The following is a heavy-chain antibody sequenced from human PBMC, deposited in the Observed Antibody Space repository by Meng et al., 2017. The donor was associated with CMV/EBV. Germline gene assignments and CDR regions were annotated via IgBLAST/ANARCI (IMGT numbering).Heavy chain of an antibody. CDR3: ARDRWDSSHDGYYYYYGMDV. CDR2: IYYSGST. CDR1: GGSISSYY. Sequence: SETLSLTCTVSGGSISSYYWSWIRQPPGKGLEWIGYIYYSGSTNYNHSLKSRVTISVDTSKNQFSLKLSSVTAADTAVYYCARDRWDSSHDGYYYYYGMDVWGQGTTVTVSS. D-gene: IGHD6-13*01. J-gene: IGHJ6*02. V-gene: IGHV4-59*01.